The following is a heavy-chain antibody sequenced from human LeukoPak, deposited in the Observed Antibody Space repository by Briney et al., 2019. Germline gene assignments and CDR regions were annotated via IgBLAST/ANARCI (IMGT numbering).Heavy chain of an antibody. CDR3: ARRAGAYSHPYDY. CDR1: GFTFADYA. D-gene: IGHD4/OR15-4a*01. V-gene: IGHV3-49*03. J-gene: IGHJ4*02. CDR2: IRSKSYGGTT. Sequence: GGSLRLSCTGSGFTFADYAVSWFRQAPGKGLEWVGFIRSKSYGGTTEYAASVKGRFTISRDDSKTIAYLQMNSLRAEDTAVYYCARRAGAYSHPYDYWGQGTLVTVSS.